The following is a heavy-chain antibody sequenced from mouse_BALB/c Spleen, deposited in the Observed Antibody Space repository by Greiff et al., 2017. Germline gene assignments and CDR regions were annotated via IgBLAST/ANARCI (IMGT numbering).Heavy chain of an antibody. CDR3: ARGGYYGVPYAMDY. V-gene: IGHV5-4*02. D-gene: IGHD2-3*01. CDR1: GFTFSDYY. J-gene: IGHJ4*01. CDR2: ISDGGSYT. Sequence: DVKLVESGGGLVKPGGSLKLSCAASGFTFSDYYMYWVRQTPEKRLEWVATISDGGSYTYYPDSVKGRFTISRDNAKNNLYLQMSSLKSEDTAMYYCARGGYYGVPYAMDYWGQGTSVTVSS.